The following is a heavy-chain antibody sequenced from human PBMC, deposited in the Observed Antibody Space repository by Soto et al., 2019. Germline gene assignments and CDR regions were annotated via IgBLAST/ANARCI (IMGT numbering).Heavy chain of an antibody. CDR3: AGGAYSSSSVPIDY. CDR2: IYYSGST. D-gene: IGHD6-6*01. V-gene: IGHV4-31*03. CDR1: GGSISSGGYY. Sequence: SETLSLTCTVSGGSISSGGYYWSWIRQHPGKGLEWIGYIYYSGSTYYNPSLKSRVTISVDTSKNQFSLKLSSVTAADTPVYYCAGGAYSSSSVPIDYWGQGTLVTVSS. J-gene: IGHJ4*02.